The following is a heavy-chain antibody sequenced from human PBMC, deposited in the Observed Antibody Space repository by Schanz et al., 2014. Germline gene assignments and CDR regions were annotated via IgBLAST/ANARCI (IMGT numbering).Heavy chain of an antibody. J-gene: IGHJ6*03. CDR2: IGSSSSRI. Sequence: EVQLVESGGGLVQPGGSLRLSCAASGFTFSSNSMNWVRQAPGKGLEWISYIGSSSSRIDHADSVKGRFTISRDNAKNSLYLQMNSLRAEDTAVYYCAKGSRSGSKVMDVWGKGTTVTDSS. V-gene: IGHV3-48*01. CDR1: GFTFSSNS. D-gene: IGHD3-10*01. CDR3: AKGSRSGSKVMDV.